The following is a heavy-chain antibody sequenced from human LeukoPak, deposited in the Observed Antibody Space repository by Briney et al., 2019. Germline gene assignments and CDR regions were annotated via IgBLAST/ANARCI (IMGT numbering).Heavy chain of an antibody. Sequence: PSETLSLTCGVYAGSFSSYYWSWIRQPPGKGLEWIGEINQSGSTNYNPSLKSQVTISIDTSKNQFSLKLSSVTAAATDVYYCARGNWILIDYYYYMDVWGKGTTVTVSS. V-gene: IGHV4-34*01. CDR1: AGSFSSYY. CDR3: ARGNWILIDYYYYMDV. J-gene: IGHJ6*03. D-gene: IGHD1-1*01. CDR2: INQSGST.